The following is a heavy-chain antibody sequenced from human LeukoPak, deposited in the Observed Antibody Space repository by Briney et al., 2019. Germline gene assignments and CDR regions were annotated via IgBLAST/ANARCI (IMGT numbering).Heavy chain of an antibody. J-gene: IGHJ4*02. CDR1: GYSFSSYW. V-gene: IGHV5-51*01. CDR2: IYPGDSDT. Sequence: GESLKISCKGSGYSFSSYWIGWVRQMPGEGLEWMGIIYPGDSDTSYSPSFQGQVSISADKSISTAYLQWSSLKASDTAMYYCARRGSGYHNDYWGQGTLVTVSS. D-gene: IGHD3-22*01. CDR3: ARRGSGYHNDY.